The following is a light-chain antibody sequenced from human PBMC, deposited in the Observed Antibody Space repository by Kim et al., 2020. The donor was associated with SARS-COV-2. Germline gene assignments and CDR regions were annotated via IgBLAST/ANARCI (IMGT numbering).Light chain of an antibody. CDR1: HNVSSTF. V-gene: IGKV3-20*01. CDR2: AAS. CDR3: QQYGSSPLT. Sequence: SPEERAPLSCRASHNVSSTFLAWYQPKPGHSPRLLIYAASSRATGIPDRFSGRGSGTDFTLTISRLEPEDFVVYYCQQYGSSPLTFGGGTKVDIK. J-gene: IGKJ4*01.